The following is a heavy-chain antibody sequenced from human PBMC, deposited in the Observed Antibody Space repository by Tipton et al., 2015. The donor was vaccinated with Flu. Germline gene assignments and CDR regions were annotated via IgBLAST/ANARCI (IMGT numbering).Heavy chain of an antibody. Sequence: LRLSCTVSGGSISSYYWSWIRQPAGKGLEWIGRIYTSGSTNYNPSLKSRVTMSVDTSKNQFSLKLSSVTAADTAVYYCARASNPSGSYEYYYYYYYMDVWGKGTTVTVSS. J-gene: IGHJ6*03. CDR2: IYTSGST. CDR1: GGSISSYY. CDR3: ARASNPSGSYEYYYYYYYMDV. V-gene: IGHV4-4*07. D-gene: IGHD1-26*01.